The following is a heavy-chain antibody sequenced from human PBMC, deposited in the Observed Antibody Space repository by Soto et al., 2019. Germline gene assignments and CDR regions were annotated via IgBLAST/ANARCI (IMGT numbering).Heavy chain of an antibody. CDR2: IYPGDSDT. CDR1: GYSLTIYW. Sequence: GESLKSSCKGSGYSLTIYWIGWVLQMPWKGLEWMGIIYPGDSDTRYSPSFQGQVTISADKSISTAYLQWSSLKASDTAMYYCARQGPIVGATPVYYYYGMDVWGQGTTVTVSS. V-gene: IGHV5-51*01. J-gene: IGHJ6*02. D-gene: IGHD1-26*01. CDR3: ARQGPIVGATPVYYYYGMDV.